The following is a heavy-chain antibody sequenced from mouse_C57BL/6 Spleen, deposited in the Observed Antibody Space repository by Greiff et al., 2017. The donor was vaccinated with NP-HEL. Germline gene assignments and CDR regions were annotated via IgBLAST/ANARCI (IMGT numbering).Heavy chain of an antibody. CDR3: AKYGLGHWYFDV. J-gene: IGHJ1*03. Sequence: VKLMESGPGLVQPSQSLSITCTVSGFSLTSYGVHWVRQSPGKGLEWLGVIWRGGSTDYNAAFMSRLSITKDNSKSQVFFKMNSLQADDTAIYYCAKYGLGHWYFDVWGTGTTVTVSS. D-gene: IGHD4-1*01. V-gene: IGHV2-5*01. CDR1: GFSLTSYG. CDR2: IWRGGST.